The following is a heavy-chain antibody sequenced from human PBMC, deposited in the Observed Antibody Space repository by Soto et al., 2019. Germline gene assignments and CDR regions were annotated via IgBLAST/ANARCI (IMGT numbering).Heavy chain of an antibody. CDR1: GFTFSSYA. J-gene: IGHJ5*02. CDR3: AREGYCSSTSCYSLNWSDP. Sequence: GGSLRLSCAASGFTFSSYAMSWVRQAPGKGLEWVSAISGSGGSTYYADSVKGRFTIPRDNSKNTLYLQMNSLRAADTAVYYCAREGYCSSTSCYSLNWSDPWGQGTLVPVSS. V-gene: IGHV3-23*01. CDR2: ISGSGGST. D-gene: IGHD2-2*01.